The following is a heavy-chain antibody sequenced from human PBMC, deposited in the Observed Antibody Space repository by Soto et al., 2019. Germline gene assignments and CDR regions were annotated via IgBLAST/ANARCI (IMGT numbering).Heavy chain of an antibody. Sequence: WGSLRLSSAASGFTFSSYSINWVRQAPGKGLEWVSSISSISSYIYYADSVKGRFTISRDNAKNSLYLQMNSLRAEDTAVYYCARDWPSFDDFWSGYSYYYGMDVWGQGTTVTVSS. CDR3: ARDWPSFDDFWSGYSYYYGMDV. CDR2: ISSISSYI. CDR1: GFTFSSYS. D-gene: IGHD3-3*01. J-gene: IGHJ6*02. V-gene: IGHV3-21*01.